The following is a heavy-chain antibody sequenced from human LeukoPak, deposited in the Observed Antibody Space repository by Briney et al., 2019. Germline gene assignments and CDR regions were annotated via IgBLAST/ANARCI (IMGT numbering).Heavy chain of an antibody. J-gene: IGHJ4*02. CDR1: GFTFRTSG. Sequence: PGGSLRLSCTASGFTFRTSGMHWVRQAPGKGLEWVGFIQHDETEIYSADSVRGRFTFSRDNFKNTVYLQMNSLRVEDSAVYYCARESGATKIGQLLNYWGQGTLVSVSS. D-gene: IGHD3-10*01. CDR3: ARESGATKIGQLLNY. V-gene: IGHV3-30*02. CDR2: IQHDETEI.